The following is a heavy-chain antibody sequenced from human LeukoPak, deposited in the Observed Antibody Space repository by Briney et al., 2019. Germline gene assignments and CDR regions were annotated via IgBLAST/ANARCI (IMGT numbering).Heavy chain of an antibody. J-gene: IGHJ4*01. CDR2: IYHSGST. D-gene: IGHD3-22*01. Sequence: PSETLSLTCTVSGGFINSGGYYWNWIRQPPGKGLEWIGYIYHSGSTYYNPSLKSRVTISVDRSKNQFSLKLNSVTAADTAVYFCATTWYYDSRGYLFDDWGHGTLVTVSS. CDR3: ATTWYYDSRGYLFDD. V-gene: IGHV4-30-2*01. CDR1: GGFINSGGYY.